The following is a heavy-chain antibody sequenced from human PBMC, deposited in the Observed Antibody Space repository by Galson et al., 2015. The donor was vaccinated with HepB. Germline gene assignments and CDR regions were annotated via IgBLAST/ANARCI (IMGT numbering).Heavy chain of an antibody. D-gene: IGHD2-2*01. CDR2: FDPEDGET. CDR1: GYTLTELS. J-gene: IGHJ6*03. CDR3: ATGRSVPAANNRGWGYYYYYMDV. V-gene: IGHV1-24*01. Sequence: SVKVSCKVSGYTLTELSMHWVRQAPGKGLEWMGGFDPEDGETIYAQKFQGRVTMTEDTSTDTAYMELSSLRSEDTAVYYCATGRSVPAANNRGWGYYYYYMDVWGKGTTVTVSS.